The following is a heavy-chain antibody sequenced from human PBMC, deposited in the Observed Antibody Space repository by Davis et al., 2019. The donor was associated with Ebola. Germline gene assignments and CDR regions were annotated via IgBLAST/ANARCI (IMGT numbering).Heavy chain of an antibody. Sequence: ESLKISCGASGFTFSRHSMNWVRQAPGKGLEWIAFISSGGHDTYYADYVRGRFTISRDNAKNLLYLQLNSLRDEDTALYYCAKDAEDGSGNWFFDFRGRGALVTVSS. CDR3: AKDAEDGSGNWFFDF. CDR2: ISSGGHDT. D-gene: IGHD5-24*01. J-gene: IGHJ2*01. CDR1: GFTFSRHS. V-gene: IGHV3-48*02.